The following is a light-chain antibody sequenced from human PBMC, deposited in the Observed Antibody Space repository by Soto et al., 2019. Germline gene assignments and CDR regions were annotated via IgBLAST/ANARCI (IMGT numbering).Light chain of an antibody. V-gene: IGKV3D-15*01. CDR3: QQYNSSPWT. CDR2: GAS. Sequence: EIVMTQSPATLSVSPGERATLSCRASQGVSSNLAWYQQKPGQAPRFLIYGASTRATGIPARFSGSGSGTEFTLTISSLQPDDLATYYCQQYNSSPWTFGQGTKVDIK. J-gene: IGKJ1*01. CDR1: QGVSSN.